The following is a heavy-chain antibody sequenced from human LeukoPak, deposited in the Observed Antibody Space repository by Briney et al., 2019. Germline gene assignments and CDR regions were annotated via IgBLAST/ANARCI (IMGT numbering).Heavy chain of an antibody. CDR2: INPSGGST. CDR3: AREGYDDYFDY. V-gene: IGHV1-46*01. J-gene: IGHJ4*02. Sequence: ASVKVSCKASGYTFTSYYMHWVRQAPGQGLEWMGIINPSGGSTSYAQKFQGRVTMTRDMSTSTVYMELSSLRSEDTAVYYCAREGYDDYFDYWGQGTLVTVSS. D-gene: IGHD3-3*01. CDR1: GYTFTSYY.